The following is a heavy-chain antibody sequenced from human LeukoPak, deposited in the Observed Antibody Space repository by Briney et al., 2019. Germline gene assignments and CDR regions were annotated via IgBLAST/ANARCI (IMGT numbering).Heavy chain of an antibody. D-gene: IGHD1-1*01. CDR2: IYPGDSET. CDR1: GSIFTNYW. Sequence: GESLQISCKGSGSIFTNYWIGWVRQLPGKGLEWMGIIYPGDSETRYNASFQGQVTISADKSVSTAYLQWNSLKASDTAMYYCARRGQLWSLDYWGQGTLVTVSS. V-gene: IGHV5-51*01. CDR3: ARRGQLWSLDY. J-gene: IGHJ4*02.